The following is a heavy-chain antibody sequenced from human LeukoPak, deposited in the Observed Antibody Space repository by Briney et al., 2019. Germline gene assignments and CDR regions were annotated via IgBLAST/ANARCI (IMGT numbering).Heavy chain of an antibody. CDR3: AKITYYDFWSGYYQSHYYGMDV. CDR2: ISGSGGST. Sequence: GGSLRLSCAASGFTFSSYAMSWVRQAPGKGLEWVSAISGSGGSTYYADSVKGRFTISRDNSKNTLYLQMNSLRAEDTAVYYCAKITYYDFWSGYYQSHYYGMDVWGQGTTVTVSS. J-gene: IGHJ6*02. V-gene: IGHV3-23*01. D-gene: IGHD3-3*01. CDR1: GFTFSSYA.